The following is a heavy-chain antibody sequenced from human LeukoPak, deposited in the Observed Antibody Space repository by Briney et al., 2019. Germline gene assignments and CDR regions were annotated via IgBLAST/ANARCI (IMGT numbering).Heavy chain of an antibody. J-gene: IGHJ5*02. CDR2: INPSGGVT. CDR3: AREPYYYDSSGCFDP. D-gene: IGHD3-22*01. V-gene: IGHV1-46*01. Sequence: ASVKVSCKASGYTFTSYYMHWVRQAPGQGLEWMGIINPSGGVTNYAQKFQGRFTMTTDTSTSTVYMELSNLSSEDTAVYYCAREPYYYDSSGCFDPWGQGTLVTVSS. CDR1: GYTFTSYY.